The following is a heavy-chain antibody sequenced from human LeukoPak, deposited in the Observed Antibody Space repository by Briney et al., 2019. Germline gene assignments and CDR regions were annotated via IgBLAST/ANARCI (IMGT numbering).Heavy chain of an antibody. D-gene: IGHD3-16*01. V-gene: IGHV1-2*06. CDR3: ARDYTFQDSPGD. Sequence: ASVKVSCKASGYTFTGYYMHWVRQAPGQGLEWMGRINPNSGGTNYAQRFQGRVTMTRDTSISTAYMELSRLRSDDTAVYYCARDYTFQDSPGDWGQGTLVTVSS. CDR1: GYTFTGYY. CDR2: INPNSGGT. J-gene: IGHJ4*02.